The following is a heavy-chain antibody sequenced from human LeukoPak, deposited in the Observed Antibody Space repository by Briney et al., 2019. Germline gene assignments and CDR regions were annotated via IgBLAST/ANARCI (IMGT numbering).Heavy chain of an antibody. D-gene: IGHD3-10*01. CDR2: INHSGST. J-gene: IGHJ4*02. CDR3: ARGYGSGTTV. V-gene: IGHV4-34*01. Sequence: SETLSLTCAVYGGSFSGYYWSWIRQPPGKGLEWIGEINHSGSTNYNPSLKSRVTISVDTSKNQFSLKLSSVTAADTAVYYCARGYGSGTTVWGQGTLVTVSS. CDR1: GGSFSGYY.